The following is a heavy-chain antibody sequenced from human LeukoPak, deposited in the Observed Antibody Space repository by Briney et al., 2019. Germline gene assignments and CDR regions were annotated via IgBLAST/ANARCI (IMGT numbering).Heavy chain of an antibody. J-gene: IGHJ4*02. D-gene: IGHD1-26*01. CDR2: ISSSSYI. Sequence: GGSLRLSCAASGFTFSSYSMNWVRQAPGKGLEWVSSISSSSYIYYADSVKGRFTISRDNAKNSLYLQMNSLRAEDTAVYYCARGDSGSYSIDFDYWGQGTLVTVSS. V-gene: IGHV3-21*01. CDR3: ARGDSGSYSIDFDY. CDR1: GFTFSSYS.